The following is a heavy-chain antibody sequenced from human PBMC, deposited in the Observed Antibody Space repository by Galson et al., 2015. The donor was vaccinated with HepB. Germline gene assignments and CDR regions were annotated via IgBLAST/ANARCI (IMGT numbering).Heavy chain of an antibody. CDR1: GYTFTSYY. CDR2: INPSGGST. CDR3: ARQWRRGWLDP. V-gene: IGHV1-46*01. J-gene: IGHJ5*02. Sequence: SVKVSCKASGYTFTSYYMHWVRQAPGQGLEWMGIINPSGGSTSYAQKFQGRVTMTRDTSTSTVYMELSSLKASDTAMYYCARQWRRGWLDPWGQGTLVTVSS. D-gene: IGHD6-19*01.